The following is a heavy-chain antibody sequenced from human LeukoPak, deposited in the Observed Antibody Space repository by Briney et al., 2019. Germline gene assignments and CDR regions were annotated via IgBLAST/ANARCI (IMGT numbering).Heavy chain of an antibody. V-gene: IGHV3-23*01. CDR3: AKDVLGNYGGLDY. J-gene: IGHJ4*02. Sequence: GGSLRLSCAASGFPFSTYAMSWVRQAPGKGLEWVSSIRGSDGSTYYADSVKGRFAISRDNSKNTLYLQMNSLRADDTAQYYCAKDVLGNYGGLDYWGEGTLVTASS. D-gene: IGHD4-23*01. CDR2: IRGSDGST. CDR1: GFPFSTYA.